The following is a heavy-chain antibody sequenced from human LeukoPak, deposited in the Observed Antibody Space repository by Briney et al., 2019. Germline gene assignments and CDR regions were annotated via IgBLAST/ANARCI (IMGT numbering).Heavy chain of an antibody. CDR3: AREISYGDPADDAFDI. Sequence: SETLSLTCTVSGGSISSYYWSWIRQPPGKGLEWIGYIYYSGSTNYNPSLKSRVTISVDTSKNQFSLKLSSVTAADTAVYYCAREISYGDPADDAFDIWGQGTMVTVSS. V-gene: IGHV4-59*01. J-gene: IGHJ3*02. CDR1: GGSISSYY. CDR2: IYYSGST. D-gene: IGHD4-17*01.